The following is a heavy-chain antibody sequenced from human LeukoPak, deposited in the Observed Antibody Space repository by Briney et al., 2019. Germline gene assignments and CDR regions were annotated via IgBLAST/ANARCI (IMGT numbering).Heavy chain of an antibody. J-gene: IGHJ4*02. V-gene: IGHV4-34*01. CDR2: INHSGST. CDR1: GGSFSGYY. D-gene: IGHD6-13*01. Sequence: SSETLSLTCAVYGGSFSGYYWSWIRQPPGKGLEWIGEINHSGSTNYNPSLKSRVTISVDTSKNQFSLKLSSVTAADTAVYYCARGRVFGIDYWGQGTLVTVSS. CDR3: ARGRVFGIDY.